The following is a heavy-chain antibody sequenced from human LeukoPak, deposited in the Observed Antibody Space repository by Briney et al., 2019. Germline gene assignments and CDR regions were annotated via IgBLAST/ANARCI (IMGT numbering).Heavy chain of an antibody. V-gene: IGHV4-34*01. D-gene: IGHD6-13*01. CDR2: INHSGST. CDR1: GGSFSGYY. J-gene: IGHJ5*02. Sequence: SETLSLTCAVYGGSFSGYYWSWIRQPPGKGLEWIGEINHSGSTNYNPSLKSRVTISVDTSKNQFSLKLSSVTAADTAVYYCARGRGGSSWYTWFDPWAREPWSPSPQ. CDR3: ARGRGGSSWYTWFDP.